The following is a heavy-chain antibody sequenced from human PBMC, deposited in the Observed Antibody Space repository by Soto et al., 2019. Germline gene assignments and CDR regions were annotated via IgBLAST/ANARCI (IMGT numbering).Heavy chain of an antibody. V-gene: IGHV1-69*13. CDR3: ARAALRYFDWSTLPFDY. CDR2: IIPIFGTA. CDR1: GYTFTTYG. Sequence: SVKVSCKAFGYTFTTYGLSWVRQAPGQGLEWMGGIIPIFGTANYAQKFQGRVTITADESTSTAYMELSSLRSEDTAVYYCARAALRYFDWSTLPFDYWGQGALVTVSS. D-gene: IGHD3-9*01. J-gene: IGHJ4*02.